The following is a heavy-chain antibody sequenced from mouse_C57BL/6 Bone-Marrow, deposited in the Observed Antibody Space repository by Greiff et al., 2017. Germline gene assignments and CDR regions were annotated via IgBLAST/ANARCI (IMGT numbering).Heavy chain of an antibody. V-gene: IGHV1-26*01. CDR2: INPNNGGT. CDR1: GYTFTDYY. Sequence: EVQLQQSGPELVKPGALVKIFRKASGYTFTDYYMNWVKQSHGKSREWIGDINPNNGGTRYNQKFKGKATLTVDKSSSTAYMELRCLTSEDSAVYYCATGGGDYWGQGTTLTVSS. J-gene: IGHJ2*01. D-gene: IGHD4-1*01. CDR3: ATGGGDY.